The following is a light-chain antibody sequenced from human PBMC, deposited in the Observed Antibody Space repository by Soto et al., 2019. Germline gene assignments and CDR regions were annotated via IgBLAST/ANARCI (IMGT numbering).Light chain of an antibody. V-gene: IGLV2-14*01. CDR3: SSYTDSTNYV. J-gene: IGLJ1*01. CDR1: SSDIGGYNY. CDR2: EVS. Sequence: QSVLTQPASVSGSPGQSITISCTGTSSDIGGYNYVSWYQQHPGKAPKLVIHEVSNRPSGVSNRFSGSKSGNTASLTISGLQAEDEADYYCSSYTDSTNYVFGTGTKVTVL.